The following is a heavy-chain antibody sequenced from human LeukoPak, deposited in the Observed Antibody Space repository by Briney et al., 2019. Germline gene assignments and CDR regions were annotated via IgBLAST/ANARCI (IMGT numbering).Heavy chain of an antibody. Sequence: SETLSLTCTVSGGSISSSSYYWGWIRQPPGKGLEWIGSIYYSGSTYYNLSLKSRVTISVDTSKNQFSLKLSSVTAADTAVYYCARRYSSGWYPIDYWGQGTLVTVSS. J-gene: IGHJ4*02. D-gene: IGHD6-19*01. CDR1: GGSISSSSYY. V-gene: IGHV4-39*07. CDR3: ARRYSSGWYPIDY. CDR2: IYYSGST.